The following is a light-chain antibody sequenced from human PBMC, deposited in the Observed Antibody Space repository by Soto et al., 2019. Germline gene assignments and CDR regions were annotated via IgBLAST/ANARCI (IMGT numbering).Light chain of an antibody. V-gene: IGKV1-5*03. CDR2: KAS. CDR3: QQYNSFWT. J-gene: IGKJ1*01. CDR1: QSISEW. Sequence: DIQMTQSPSTLSASVGDRVTITCRASQSISEWLAWYQQKPGKAPKVLIYKASRLESGVPSRFSGSGSGTEFTLTISSLQADDFATYYCQQYNSFWTFGQGTKVEIK.